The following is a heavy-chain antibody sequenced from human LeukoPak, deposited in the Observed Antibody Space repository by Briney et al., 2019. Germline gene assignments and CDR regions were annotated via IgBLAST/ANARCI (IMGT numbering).Heavy chain of an antibody. CDR3: ARGAAAGANYYYYGMDV. D-gene: IGHD6-13*01. CDR2: MNPNSGNT. CDR1: GYTFTSYD. Sequence: ASVKVSCKASGYTFTSYDINWVRQATGQGLEWMGWMNPNSGNTGYAQKFQGRVTMTRNTSISTAYTELSSLRSEDTAVYYCARGAAAGANYYYYGMDVWGQGTTVTVSS. V-gene: IGHV1-8*01. J-gene: IGHJ6*02.